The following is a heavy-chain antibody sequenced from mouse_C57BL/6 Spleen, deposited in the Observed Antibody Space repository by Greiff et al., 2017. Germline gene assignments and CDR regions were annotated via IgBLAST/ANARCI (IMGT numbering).Heavy chain of an antibody. Sequence: EVKLVASGPGMVKPSQSLSLTCTVTGYSITSGYDWHWIRHFPGNKLEWMGYISYSGSTNYNPSLKSRISITHDTSKNHFFLKLNSVTTEDTATYYCARGDYGNPWFAYWGQGTLVTVSA. V-gene: IGHV3-1*01. J-gene: IGHJ3*01. D-gene: IGHD2-1*01. CDR1: GYSITSGYD. CDR2: ISYSGST. CDR3: ARGDYGNPWFAY.